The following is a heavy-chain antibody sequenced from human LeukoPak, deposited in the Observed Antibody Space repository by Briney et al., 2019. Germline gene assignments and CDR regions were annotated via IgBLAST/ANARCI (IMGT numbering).Heavy chain of an antibody. V-gene: IGHV3-21*01. CDR2: ISSSSSYI. CDR1: GFTFSSYS. D-gene: IGHD5-12*01. J-gene: IGHJ4*02. CDR3: ASEGSGYDYSVAY. Sequence: PGGSLRLSCAASGFTFSSYSMNWVRQAPGNGLEWVSSISSSSSYIYYADSVKGRFTVSRDNAKNSLYLQMNSLRAEDTAVYYCASEGSGYDYSVAYWGQGTLVTVSS.